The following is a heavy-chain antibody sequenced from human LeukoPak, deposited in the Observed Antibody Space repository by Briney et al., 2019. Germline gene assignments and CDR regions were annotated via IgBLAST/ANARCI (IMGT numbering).Heavy chain of an antibody. CDR1: GYTFTGYY. J-gene: IGHJ4*02. CDR2: INPNSGGT. V-gene: IGHV1-2*02. D-gene: IGHD3-9*01. CDR3: ATTILTVYSPYDY. Sequence: GASVKVSCKASGYTFTGYYMHWVRQAPGQGLEWMGWINPNSGGTNYAQKLQGRVTMTTDTSTSTAYMELRSLRSDDTAVYYCATTILTVYSPYDYGGQGPLVTVPS.